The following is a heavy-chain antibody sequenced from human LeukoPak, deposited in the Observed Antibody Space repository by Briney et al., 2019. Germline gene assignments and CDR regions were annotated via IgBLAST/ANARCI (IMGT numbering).Heavy chain of an antibody. D-gene: IGHD2-15*01. J-gene: IGHJ4*02. V-gene: IGHV4-4*07. Sequence: SETLSLTCSVSNGSISGYFWTYVRQPAGKGLEWIGRIHTSGTTNYNPSPKSRVTMSLDTSKNQFSLELSSVTAADTAVYYCAREETTRSQRAFDYWGQGTLVTVSS. CDR2: IHTSGTT. CDR3: AREETTRSQRAFDY. CDR1: NGSISGYF.